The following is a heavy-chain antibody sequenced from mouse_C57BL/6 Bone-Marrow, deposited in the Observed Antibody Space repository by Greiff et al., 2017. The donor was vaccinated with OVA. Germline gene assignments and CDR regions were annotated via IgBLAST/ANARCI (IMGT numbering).Heavy chain of an antibody. Sequence: QVQLQQPGAELVKPGASVKLSCKASGYTFTSYWMHWVKQRPGQGLEWIGMIHPNSGSTNYNEKFKSKATLTVDKSSSTAYMQLSSLTSEDSAVYYCARWEYYGAWFAYWGQGTLVTVSA. V-gene: IGHV1-64*01. CDR2: IHPNSGST. J-gene: IGHJ3*01. CDR3: ARWEYYGAWFAY. D-gene: IGHD1-1*01. CDR1: GYTFTSYW.